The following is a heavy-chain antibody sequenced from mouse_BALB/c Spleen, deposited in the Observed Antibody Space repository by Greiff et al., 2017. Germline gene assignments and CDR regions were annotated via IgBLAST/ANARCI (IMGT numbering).Heavy chain of an antibody. Sequence: EVKLVESGGGLVQPGGSRKLSCAASGFTFSSFGMHWVRQAPEKGLEWVAYISSGGSTIYYADTVKGRFTISRDNPKNTLFLQMTCLRSEDTAMYYCARSTYGNYYLDYWGQGTTLTVSS. CDR2: ISSGGSTI. CDR3: ARSTYGNYYLDY. D-gene: IGHD2-1*01. J-gene: IGHJ2*01. CDR1: GFTFSSFG. V-gene: IGHV5-17*02.